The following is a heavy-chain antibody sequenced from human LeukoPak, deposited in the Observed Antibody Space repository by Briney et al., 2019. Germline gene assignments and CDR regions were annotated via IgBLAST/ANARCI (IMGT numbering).Heavy chain of an antibody. CDR2: IDPSDSYT. D-gene: IGHD3-22*01. CDR1: GYTFTSYW. CDR3: ARRTYYYDSSGYYQFDY. V-gene: IGHV5-10-1*01. Sequence: SCKASGYTFTSYWISWVRQMPGKGLEWMGRIDPSDSYTNYSPSFQGHVTISADKSISTAYLQWSSLKASDTAMYYCARRTYYYDSSGYYQFDYWGQGTLVTVSS. J-gene: IGHJ4*02.